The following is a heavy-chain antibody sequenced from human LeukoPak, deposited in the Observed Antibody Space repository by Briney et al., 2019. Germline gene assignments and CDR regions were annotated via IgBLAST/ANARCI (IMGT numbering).Heavy chain of an antibody. Sequence: PGGSLRLSCAASGFTFSSYWMSWVRQAPGKGLEWVANIKQDGSNKYYADSVKGRFTISRDNSKNTLYLQMNSLGTDDTAVYYCARVGSPEKEWELLFDYWGQGTLVTVSS. D-gene: IGHD1-26*01. CDR1: GFTFSSYW. CDR2: IKQDGSNK. J-gene: IGHJ4*02. V-gene: IGHV3-7*01. CDR3: ARVGSPEKEWELLFDY.